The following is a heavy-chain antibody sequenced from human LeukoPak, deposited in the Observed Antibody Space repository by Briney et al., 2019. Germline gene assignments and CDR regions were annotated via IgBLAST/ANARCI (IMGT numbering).Heavy chain of an antibody. J-gene: IGHJ6*03. V-gene: IGHV1-2*02. CDR3: ATSDGDYRAGYHYYMGV. CDR2: INPNTAGT. Sequence: ASVRVSCKASGYTFTGYYFHWVRQAPGQGLEWMGWINPNTAGTNYAQRFLGRVTLTWDTSISTAYMELNRLTSDDTAVYYCATSDGDYRAGYHYYMGVWGKGTSVTVSS. CDR1: GYTFTGYY. D-gene: IGHD4-17*01.